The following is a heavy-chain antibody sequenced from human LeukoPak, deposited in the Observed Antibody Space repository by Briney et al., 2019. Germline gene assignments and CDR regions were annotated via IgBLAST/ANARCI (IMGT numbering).Heavy chain of an antibody. CDR3: ASLGDSSSSGYFDY. CDR1: GGSITSHY. J-gene: IGHJ4*02. D-gene: IGHD6-6*01. CDR2: IYYSGST. V-gene: IGHV4-59*06. Sequence: SETLSLTCTVSGGSITSHYWSWIRQPPGKGLEWIGYIYYSGSTYYNPSLKSRVTISVDTSKNQFSLKLSSVTAADTAVYYCASLGDSSSSGYFDYWGQGTLVTVSS.